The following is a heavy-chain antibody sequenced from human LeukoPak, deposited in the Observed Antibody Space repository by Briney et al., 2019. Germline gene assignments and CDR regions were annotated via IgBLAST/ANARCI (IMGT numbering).Heavy chain of an antibody. CDR1: GFTFSSYS. J-gene: IGHJ4*02. CDR3: ARVSVAGGYYFDY. CDR2: ISSSSSTI. Sequence: GGSLRLSCAASGFTFSSYSMNWVRQAPGKGLEWVSYISSSSSTIYYADSVKGRFTISRDNAKNSLYLQMNSLRAEDTAVYYCARVSVAGGYYFDYWGQGTLVTVSS. D-gene: IGHD6-19*01. V-gene: IGHV3-48*04.